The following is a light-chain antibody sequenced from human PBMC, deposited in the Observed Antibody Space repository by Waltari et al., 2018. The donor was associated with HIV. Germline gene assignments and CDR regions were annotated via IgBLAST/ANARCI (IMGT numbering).Light chain of an antibody. CDR3: QQADSLPLT. CDR2: AAS. Sequence: DIHMTQSPSYVSASVGDTVTVTCRASQDISRSLAWYQQKPGKAPELLIFAASTLQSGVSSRFSGSGSGTSFTLTINTLRTEDFATYYCQQADSLPLTFGGGTKVEI. V-gene: IGKV1-12*01. CDR1: QDISRS. J-gene: IGKJ4*01.